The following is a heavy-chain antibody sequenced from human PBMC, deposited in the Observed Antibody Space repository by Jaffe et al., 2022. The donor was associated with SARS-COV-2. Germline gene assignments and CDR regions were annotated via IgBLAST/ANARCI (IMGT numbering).Heavy chain of an antibody. CDR3: ARNIVVVPAAMSLSWFDP. CDR1: GGSISSGDYY. CDR2: IYYSGST. D-gene: IGHD2-2*01. J-gene: IGHJ5*02. Sequence: QVQLQESGPGLVKPSQTLSLTCTVSGGSISSGDYYWSWIRQPPGKGLEWIGYIYYSGSTYYNPSLKSRVTISVDTSKNQFSLKLSSVTAADTAVYYCARNIVVVPAAMSLSWFDPWGQGTLVTVSS. V-gene: IGHV4-30-4*01.